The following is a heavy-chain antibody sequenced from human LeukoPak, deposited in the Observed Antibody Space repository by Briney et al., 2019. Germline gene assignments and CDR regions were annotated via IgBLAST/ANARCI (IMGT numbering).Heavy chain of an antibody. V-gene: IGHV1-18*01. J-gene: IGHJ1*01. D-gene: IGHD3-22*01. Sequence: ASVKVSCKASGYTFTSYGISWVRQAPGQGLEWMGWISPYNGNTNYAQKLQGRVTMTTDTSTSTAYMEVRGLRSDDTAVYYCARMPYDGSGYFKHWGQGTLVTVSS. CDR3: ARMPYDGSGYFKH. CDR2: ISPYNGNT. CDR1: GYTFTSYG.